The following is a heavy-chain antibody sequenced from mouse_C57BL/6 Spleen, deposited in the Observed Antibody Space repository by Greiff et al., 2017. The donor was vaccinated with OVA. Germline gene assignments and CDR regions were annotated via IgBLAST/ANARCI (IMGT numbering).Heavy chain of an antibody. D-gene: IGHD2-5*01. CDR3: AREGAYYSNYEFAY. J-gene: IGHJ3*01. CDR2: INPNNGGT. Sequence: EVKLMESGPELVKPGASVKIPCKASGYTFTDYNMDWVKQSHGKSLEWIGDINPNNGGTIYNQKFKGKATLTVDKSSSTAYMELRSLTSEDTAVYYCAREGAYYSNYEFAYWGQGTLVTVSA. CDR1: GYTFTDYN. V-gene: IGHV1-18*01.